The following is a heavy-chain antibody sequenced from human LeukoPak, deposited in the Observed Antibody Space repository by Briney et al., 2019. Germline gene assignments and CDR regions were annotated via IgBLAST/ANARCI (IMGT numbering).Heavy chain of an antibody. CDR2: INHSGST. Sequence: SETLSLTCAVYGXSFSGYYWSWIRQPPGKGLEWIGEINHSGSTNYNPSLKSRVTISVDTSKNQFSLKLSSVTAADTAVYYCASQSQYVWGSYRYPTPFDYWGQGTLVTVSS. D-gene: IGHD3-16*02. CDR3: ASQSQYVWGSYRYPTPFDY. CDR1: GXSFSGYY. V-gene: IGHV4-34*01. J-gene: IGHJ4*02.